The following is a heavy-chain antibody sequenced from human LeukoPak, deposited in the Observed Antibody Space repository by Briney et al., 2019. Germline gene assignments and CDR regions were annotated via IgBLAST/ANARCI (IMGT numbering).Heavy chain of an antibody. V-gene: IGHV3-30*02. D-gene: IGHD6-13*01. CDR2: IRYDGSNK. CDR3: AKDRYSSSWYVGRLDY. CDR1: GFTFSNYG. J-gene: IGHJ4*02. Sequence: GGSLRLSCAASGFTFSNYGMHWVRQAPGKGLEWVAFIRYDGSNKYYADSVKGRFTISRDNSKNTLFLQMNSLRTEDTAVYYCAKDRYSSSWYVGRLDYWGQGTLVTVSS.